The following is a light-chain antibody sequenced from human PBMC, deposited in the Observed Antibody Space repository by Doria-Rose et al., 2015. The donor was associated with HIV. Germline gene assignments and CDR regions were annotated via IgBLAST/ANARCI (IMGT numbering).Light chain of an antibody. CDR3: QQYYDTPS. CDR1: QSLLYTSKHY. CDR2: WAS. Sequence: EIVMTQSSESLGMSLGERATLNCKSNQSLLYTSKHYLAWYQQKPGQPPNLLIYWASTRQSGVPARFSGSGSGTDFTLTISSLEAEDVAVYYCQQYYDTPSFGPGTTVDIK. J-gene: IGKJ3*01. V-gene: IGKV4-1*01.